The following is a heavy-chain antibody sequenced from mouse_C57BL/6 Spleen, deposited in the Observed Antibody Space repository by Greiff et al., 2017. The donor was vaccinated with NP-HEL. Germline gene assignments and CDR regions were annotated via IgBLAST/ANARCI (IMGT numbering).Heavy chain of an antibody. Sequence: QVQLQQSGAELVKPGASVKISCKASGYAFSSYWMNWVKQRPGKGLEWIGQIYPGDGDTNYNGKFKGKATLTADKSSSTAYMQLSSLTSEDSAVYFCAREDYYGSSYHLFDDWGQGTTLTVSS. CDR3: AREDYYGSSYHLFDD. J-gene: IGHJ2*01. CDR2: IYPGDGDT. CDR1: GYAFSSYW. D-gene: IGHD1-1*01. V-gene: IGHV1-80*01.